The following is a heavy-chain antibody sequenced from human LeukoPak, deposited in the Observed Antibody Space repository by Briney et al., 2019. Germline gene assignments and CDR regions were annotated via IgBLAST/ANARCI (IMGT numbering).Heavy chain of an antibody. V-gene: IGHV4-34*01. D-gene: IGHD6-19*01. CDR2: INHSGST. Sequence: SETLSLTCAVYGGSFSGYYWSWIRQPPGKGLEWIGEINHSGSTNYNPSLKSRVTISVDTSKNQFSLKLSSVTAADTAVYYCARGSGWDFYYYYGMDVWGQGTTVTVSS. J-gene: IGHJ6*02. CDR3: ARGSGWDFYYYYGMDV. CDR1: GGSFSGYY.